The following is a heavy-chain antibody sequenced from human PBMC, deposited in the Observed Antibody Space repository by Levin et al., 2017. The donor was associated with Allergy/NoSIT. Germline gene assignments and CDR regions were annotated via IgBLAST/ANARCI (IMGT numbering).Heavy chain of an antibody. CDR3: AKGDWTTVPLAFDY. J-gene: IGHJ4*02. D-gene: IGHD4-17*01. CDR1: GFAFSSFA. V-gene: IGHV3-23*01. CDR2: IRSSGGIT. Sequence: GGSLRLSCAASGFAFSSFAMSWLRQAPGKGLEWVSDIRSSGGITLYADSVKGRFTISRDNSKNTLYLQMNSLRAEDTAVYYCAKGDWTTVPLAFDYWGQGTLVTVSS.